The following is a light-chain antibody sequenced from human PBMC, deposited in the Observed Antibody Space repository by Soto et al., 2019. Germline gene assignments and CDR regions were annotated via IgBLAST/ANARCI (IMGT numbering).Light chain of an antibody. CDR2: DVS. Sequence: SALTQPASVSGSPGQSITLSCTGTSSDVGGYNYVSWYQQHPGKVPKLMIYDVSNRPSGGSDRFSGSKSGNTASLTISGLQAEDEADYYCTSYTSSSTVVFGGGTKLTVL. V-gene: IGLV2-14*01. CDR3: TSYTSSSTVV. J-gene: IGLJ2*01. CDR1: SSDVGGYNY.